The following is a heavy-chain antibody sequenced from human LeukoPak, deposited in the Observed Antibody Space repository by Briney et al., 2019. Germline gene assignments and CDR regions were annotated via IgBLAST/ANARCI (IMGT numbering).Heavy chain of an antibody. Sequence: GGSLRLSCAASGFTFSSYAMSWVRHAPGKGLEWVSTISDRGSSTYYADSVRGRFTISRDNSKNTLSLQMNSLRAEDTAIYYCANTHSGWGHFDYWGQGTLVTVSS. D-gene: IGHD6-19*01. V-gene: IGHV3-23*01. CDR2: ISDRGSST. CDR1: GFTFSSYA. CDR3: ANTHSGWGHFDY. J-gene: IGHJ4*02.